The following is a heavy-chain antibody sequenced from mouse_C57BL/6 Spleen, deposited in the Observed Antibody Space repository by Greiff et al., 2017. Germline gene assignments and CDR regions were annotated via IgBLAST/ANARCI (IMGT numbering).Heavy chain of an antibody. J-gene: IGHJ4*01. D-gene: IGHD2-12*01. V-gene: IGHV1-64*01. CDR1: GYTFTSYW. CDR2: IHPNSGST. Sequence: VQLQQPGAELVKPGASVKLSCKASGYTFTSYWMHWVKQRPGQGLEWIGMIHPNSGSTNYNEKFKSKATLTVDKSSSTAYMQLSSLTSEYSAVYSCARHYYSRAMDYWGQGTSVTVSS. CDR3: ARHYYSRAMDY.